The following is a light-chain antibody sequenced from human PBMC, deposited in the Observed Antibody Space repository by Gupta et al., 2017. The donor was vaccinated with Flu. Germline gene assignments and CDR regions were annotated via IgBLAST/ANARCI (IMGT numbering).Light chain of an antibody. CDR2: KDN. J-gene: IGLJ1*01. CDR3: AAWDDRVSGYV. CDR1: SSNIGSDY. Sequence: SSSNIGSDYVHWYQQVPGTAPKLLIYKDNQRPSGVPDRFSGSKSGTSAYLAISGLRSEDDADYYCAAWDDRVSGYVFGTGTKVTVL. V-gene: IGLV1-47*01.